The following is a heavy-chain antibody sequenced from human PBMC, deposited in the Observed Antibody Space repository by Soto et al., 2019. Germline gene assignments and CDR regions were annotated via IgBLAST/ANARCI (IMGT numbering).Heavy chain of an antibody. Sequence: GGSLRLSCAAPGFIFSSFGMHWVRQAPGKGLEWVAHIWYDGSNTYYADSVKGRFTISRDNSRNTVYLQMNSLRAEDTAVYHCVRDLLGSGGHFDYWGQGTPVTVSS. CDR2: IWYDGSNT. CDR3: VRDLLGSGGHFDY. D-gene: IGHD7-27*01. J-gene: IGHJ4*02. V-gene: IGHV3-33*01. CDR1: GFIFSSFG.